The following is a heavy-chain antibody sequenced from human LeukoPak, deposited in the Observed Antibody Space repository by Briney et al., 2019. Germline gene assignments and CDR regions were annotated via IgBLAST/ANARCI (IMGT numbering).Heavy chain of an antibody. Sequence: SETLSLTCTVQGGSLSGAYWTWIRQPPGKGLEWIGEINHTGSTNYNPSFKSRVTMSADTPKNHLSLNLTSVTATDTAVYYCARGPVRLARPYDYWGQGTLVTVSS. CDR1: GGSLSGAY. CDR3: ARGPVRLARPYDY. J-gene: IGHJ4*02. D-gene: IGHD3-9*01. CDR2: INHTGST. V-gene: IGHV4-34*01.